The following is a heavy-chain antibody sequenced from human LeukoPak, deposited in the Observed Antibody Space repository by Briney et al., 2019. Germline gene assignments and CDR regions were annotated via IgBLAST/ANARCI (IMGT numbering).Heavy chain of an antibody. J-gene: IGHJ2*01. V-gene: IGHV4-39*01. CDR3: ARHFGVDTDWYFDL. Sequence: SETLSLTCTVSGGSISSSSYYWGWIRQPPGKGLEWIGSIYYSGSTYYNPSLKSRVTISVDTSKNQFSLKLSSVTAADTAVYYCARHFGVDTDWYFDLWGRGTLVTVSS. CDR1: GGSISSSSYY. D-gene: IGHD3-3*01. CDR2: IYYSGST.